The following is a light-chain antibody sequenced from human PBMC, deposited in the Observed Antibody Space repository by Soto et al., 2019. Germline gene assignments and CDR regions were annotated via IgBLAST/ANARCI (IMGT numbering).Light chain of an antibody. J-gene: IGLJ1*01. CDR1: NSDVGSYNL. CDR2: EVS. Sequence: QSVLTQPASVSGSPGHSITISCTGTNSDVGSYNLVSWYQQHPGKAPKLMIYEVSKRPSGFSNRFSGSKSGNTASLTISGLQAEDEADYYCSSYAGSSTYVFGTGTKVTV. V-gene: IGLV2-23*02. CDR3: SSYAGSSTYV.